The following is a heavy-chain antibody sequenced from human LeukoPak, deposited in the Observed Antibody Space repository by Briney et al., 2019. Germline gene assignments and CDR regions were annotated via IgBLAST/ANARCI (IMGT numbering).Heavy chain of an antibody. V-gene: IGHV4-34*01. CDR3: AREDCSSTRCYTGNAFDI. CDR1: GGSFSGYY. J-gene: IGHJ3*02. Sequence: SETLSLTCAVHGGSFSGYYWSGIRQPPGKGLEWIGEINHSGSTNYNPSLKSRVTISVDTSKNQFSLKLSSVTAADTAVYYCAREDCSSTRCYTGNAFDIWGQGTMVTVSS. CDR2: INHSGST. D-gene: IGHD2-2*02.